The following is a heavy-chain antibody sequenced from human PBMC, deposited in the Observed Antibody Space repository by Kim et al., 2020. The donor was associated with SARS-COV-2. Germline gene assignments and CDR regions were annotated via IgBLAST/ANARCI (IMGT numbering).Heavy chain of an antibody. CDR3: ARVDSSWYGFDI. V-gene: IGHV3-66*01. CDR2: IYSGGTT. CDR1: GFTVSSNY. Sequence: GGSLRLSCAASGFTVSSNYMSWVRQAPGKGLEWISVIYSGGTTDYADSVKGRFTISRDKSNNTLYLQMNCLRAEDTAVYYCARVDSSWYGFDIWGQGTM. D-gene: IGHD6-13*01. J-gene: IGHJ3*02.